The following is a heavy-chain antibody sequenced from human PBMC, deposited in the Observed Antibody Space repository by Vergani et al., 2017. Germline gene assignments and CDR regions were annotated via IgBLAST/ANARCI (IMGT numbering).Heavy chain of an antibody. J-gene: IGHJ3*02. CDR2: MYWDDDK. V-gene: IGHV2-5*02. D-gene: IGHD1-26*01. CDR3: AHGYSGSRPGAFDI. Sequence: QITLKESGPTLVKPTQTLTLTCTFSGFSLSTSGVGVGWIRQPPGKALEWLALMYWDDDKRYSPSLKSRLTITKDTSKNQVVLTMTNMDPVDTATYYCAHGYSGSRPGAFDIWGQGTMVTVSS. CDR1: GFSLSTSGVG.